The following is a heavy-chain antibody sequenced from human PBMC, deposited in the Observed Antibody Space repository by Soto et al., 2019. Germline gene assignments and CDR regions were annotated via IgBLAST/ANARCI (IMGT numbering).Heavy chain of an antibody. CDR1: GFTFSSYG. J-gene: IGHJ6*02. Sequence: GGSLRLSCAASGFTFSSYGMHWVRQAPGKGLEWVAVIWYDGSNKYYADSVKGRFTISRDNSNNTLYLQMNSLRAEDTAVYYCASEFSSSSRGYYYYGMDVWGQGTTVTVSS. CDR2: IWYDGSNK. CDR3: ASEFSSSSRGYYYYGMDV. V-gene: IGHV3-33*01. D-gene: IGHD6-6*01.